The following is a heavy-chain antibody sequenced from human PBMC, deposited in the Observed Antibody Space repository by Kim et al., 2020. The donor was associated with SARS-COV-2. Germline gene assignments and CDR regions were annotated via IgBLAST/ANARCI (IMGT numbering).Heavy chain of an antibody. J-gene: IGHJ3*02. D-gene: IGHD1-1*01. Sequence: SFQGQVTISADKSISTAYLQWSSLKASDTAMYYCARSGTGTEWGGDAFDIWGQGTMVTVSS. CDR3: ARSGTGTEWGGDAFDI. V-gene: IGHV5-51*01.